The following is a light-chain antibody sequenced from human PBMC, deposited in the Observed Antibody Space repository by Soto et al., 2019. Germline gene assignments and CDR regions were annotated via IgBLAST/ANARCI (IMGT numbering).Light chain of an antibody. CDR1: QSISSW. CDR2: KAS. CDR3: QHYNSYSEA. Sequence: DIQMTPSPSTLSASVGDSVIITCRASQSISSWLALYQPKQGKAPKLLIYKASTLKSGVASRLSGSGSGTEFTLNISSLQSDDFATYYCQHYNSYSEAFGQGTTVDIK. J-gene: IGKJ1*01. V-gene: IGKV1-5*03.